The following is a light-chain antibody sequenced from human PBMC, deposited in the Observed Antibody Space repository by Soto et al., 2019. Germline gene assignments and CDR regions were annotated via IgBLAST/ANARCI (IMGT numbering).Light chain of an antibody. Sequence: DIVLTPSPGTLCLSPGERATLSCRASQSVSSSYLAWYQQKPGQAPRLLIYGASSRATGIPDRFSGSGSGTEFSLTINSLQPEDFATYYCQKLNTFPLTFGQGTRLEIK. CDR1: QSVSSSY. CDR3: QKLNTFPLT. J-gene: IGKJ5*01. CDR2: GAS. V-gene: IGKV3-20*01.